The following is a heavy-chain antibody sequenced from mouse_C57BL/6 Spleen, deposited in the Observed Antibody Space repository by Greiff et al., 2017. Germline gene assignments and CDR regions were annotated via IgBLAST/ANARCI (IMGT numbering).Heavy chain of an antibody. Sequence: VQLQQPGTELVKPGASVKLSCKASGYTFTSYWMHWVKQRPGQGLEWIGNINPRNGGTNYNEKFKSKATLTVAKSSSTAYMQLSSLTSEDAAVYYLARRYDYEGYFDVWGTGTTVTVSS. J-gene: IGHJ1*03. CDR3: ARRYDYEGYFDV. V-gene: IGHV1-53*01. CDR1: GYTFTSYW. CDR2: INPRNGGT. D-gene: IGHD2-4*01.